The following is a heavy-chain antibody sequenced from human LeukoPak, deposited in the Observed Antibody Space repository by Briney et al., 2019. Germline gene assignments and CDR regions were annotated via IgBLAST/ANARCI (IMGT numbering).Heavy chain of an antibody. D-gene: IGHD3-16*01. CDR2: ISSGGTTI. CDR1: GFTFSTYE. J-gene: IGHJ3*02. Sequence: GGSLRLSCAAPGFTFSTYELYWVRQAPGKGLEWISYISSGGTTIKYADSVRGRFTISRDDGRESLYLQMNGLRVEDTAIYYCGASRQYVGAFDIWGQGTLVSVSS. V-gene: IGHV3-48*03. CDR3: GASRQYVGAFDI.